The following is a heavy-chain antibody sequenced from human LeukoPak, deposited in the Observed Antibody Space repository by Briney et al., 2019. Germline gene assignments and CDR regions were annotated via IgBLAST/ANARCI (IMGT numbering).Heavy chain of an antibody. J-gene: IGHJ4*02. CDR1: GFTFSTYA. V-gene: IGHV3-30*04. CDR3: ARDKLVVATYCDY. CDR2: ISYDESSK. D-gene: IGHD1-26*01. Sequence: GGSLRLSCAASGFTFSTYAMHWVRQAPGKGLEWVAVISYDESSKYYADSVKGRFTISRDNAKNSLSLQMNSLRAEDTAVYYCARDKLVVATYCDYWGQGTLVTVSS.